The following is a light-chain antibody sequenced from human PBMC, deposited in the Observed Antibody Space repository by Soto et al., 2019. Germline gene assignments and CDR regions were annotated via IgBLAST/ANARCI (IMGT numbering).Light chain of an antibody. CDR1: SSDSGSYDY. V-gene: IGLV2-14*01. CDR3: SSFTSTSTRL. J-gene: IGLJ1*01. CDR2: EVT. Sequence: QSVLTQPASVSGSPGQSITISCTGTSSDSGSYDYVSWYQQHPGKAPNLIIYEVTYRPSGVSNRFSGFNSGNPASLTISGLQAEDEADYYCSSFTSTSTRLFGSGTKVTVL.